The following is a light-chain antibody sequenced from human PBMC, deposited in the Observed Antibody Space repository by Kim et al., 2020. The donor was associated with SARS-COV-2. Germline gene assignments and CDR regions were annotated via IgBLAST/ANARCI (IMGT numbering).Light chain of an antibody. CDR2: AAS. CDR3: QQYNSYPLT. CDR1: QGISNH. Sequence: ASVGYRVTITCRASQGISNHLAWFQQKPGKAPKSLISAASSLQSGVPSKFSGSGSGTDFTLTISSLQPADFATYYCQQYNSYPLTFGGGTKVDIK. J-gene: IGKJ4*01. V-gene: IGKV1-16*02.